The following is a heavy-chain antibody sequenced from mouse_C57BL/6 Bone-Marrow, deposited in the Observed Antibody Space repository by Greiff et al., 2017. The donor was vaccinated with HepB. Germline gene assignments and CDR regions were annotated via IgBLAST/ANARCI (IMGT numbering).Heavy chain of an antibody. CDR3: ARWGCDCDWYFDV. CDR1: GYTFTDYY. V-gene: IGHV1-76*01. Sequence: VQLQESGAELVRPGASVKLSCKASGYTFTDYYINWVKQRPGQGLEWIARIYPGSGNTYYNEKFKGKATLTAEKSSSTAYMQLSSLTSEDSAVYFCARWGCDCDWYFDVWGTGTTVTVSS. CDR2: IYPGSGNT. J-gene: IGHJ1*03. D-gene: IGHD3-3*01.